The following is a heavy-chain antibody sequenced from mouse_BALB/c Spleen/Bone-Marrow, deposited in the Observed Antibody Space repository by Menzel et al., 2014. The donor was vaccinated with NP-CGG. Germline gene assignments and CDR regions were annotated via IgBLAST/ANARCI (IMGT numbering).Heavy chain of an antibody. CDR3: ARGVYGYVKYAMDY. J-gene: IGHJ4*01. V-gene: IGHV5-17*02. D-gene: IGHD1-2*01. Sequence: EVNVVESGGGLVQPGGSRKFSCAASGFTFSSFGMHWVRQAPEKGLEWVAYISGGSSTIYYADTVKGRFTISRDNPKNTLFLQMTSLRSEDTAMYYCARGVYGYVKYAMDYWGQGTSVTVSS. CDR2: ISGGSSTI. CDR1: GFTFSSFG.